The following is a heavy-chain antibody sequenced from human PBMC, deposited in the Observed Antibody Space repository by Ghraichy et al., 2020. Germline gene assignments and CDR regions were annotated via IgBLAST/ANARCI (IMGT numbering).Heavy chain of an antibody. CDR3: ASRSY. J-gene: IGHJ4*02. V-gene: IGHV3-66*01. Sequence: ESLNISGAASGFTVSSKYMSWVRQAPGKGLEWVSVIYSGGNTYHADSVKGRFTISRDNSKNTLYLQMNSLRADDTAVYYCASRSYWGQGTLVTVSS. CDR2: IYSGGNT. CDR1: GFTVSSKY. D-gene: IGHD1-14*01.